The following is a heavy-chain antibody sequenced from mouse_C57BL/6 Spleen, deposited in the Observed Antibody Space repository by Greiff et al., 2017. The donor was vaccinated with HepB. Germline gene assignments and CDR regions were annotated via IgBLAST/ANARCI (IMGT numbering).Heavy chain of an antibody. Sequence: VQLQQSGAELVRPGASVTLSCKASGYTFTDYEMHWVKQTPVHGLEWIGAIDPETGGTAYNQKFKGKAILTADKSSSTAYMELRSLTSEDSAVYYCTRRNYGSRPWFAYWGQGTLVTVSA. V-gene: IGHV1-15*01. D-gene: IGHD1-1*01. CDR2: IDPETGGT. J-gene: IGHJ3*01. CDR3: TRRNYGSRPWFAY. CDR1: GYTFTDYE.